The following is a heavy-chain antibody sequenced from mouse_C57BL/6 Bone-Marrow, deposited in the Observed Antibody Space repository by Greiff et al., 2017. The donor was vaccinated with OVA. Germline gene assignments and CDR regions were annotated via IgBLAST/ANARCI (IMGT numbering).Heavy chain of an antibody. Sequence: EVQLQESGAELVRPGASVKLSCTASGFNIKDDYMHWVKQRPEQGLEWIGWIDPENGDTEYASKVQGKATITADTSSNTAYLQLSSLTSEDTAVYYCTTFDYYGSSSRDYWGQGTSVTVSS. CDR3: TTFDYYGSSSRDY. D-gene: IGHD1-1*01. CDR1: GFNIKDDY. J-gene: IGHJ4*01. V-gene: IGHV14-4*01. CDR2: IDPENGDT.